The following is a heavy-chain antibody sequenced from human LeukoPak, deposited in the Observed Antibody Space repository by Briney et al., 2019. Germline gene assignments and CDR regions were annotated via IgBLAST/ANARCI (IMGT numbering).Heavy chain of an antibody. Sequence: PGGSLRLSCAASGFIFSTHGMHWVRQAPGKGLEWLAFIRYGGTNKYYADSVKGRFTISRDNSKNTLYLQMNSLRAEDTAVYYCAKPDYYYGSGSPYYYYYYMDVWGKGTTVTVSS. CDR1: GFIFSTHG. D-gene: IGHD3-10*01. CDR2: IRYGGTNK. V-gene: IGHV3-30*02. J-gene: IGHJ6*03. CDR3: AKPDYYYGSGSPYYYYYYMDV.